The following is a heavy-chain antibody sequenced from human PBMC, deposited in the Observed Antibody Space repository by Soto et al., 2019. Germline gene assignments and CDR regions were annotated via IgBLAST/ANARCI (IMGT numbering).Heavy chain of an antibody. Sequence: QVQLQESGPGLVKPSQTLSLTCTVSGGSVSNGDHYWSWIRQPPGKGLEWIGYVYYSGSTYYNPSLGSRVTISIDTSKNQFSLKLNSVTASDAVVYFCATESSGSSPLHFDFWGQGALVSVSS. CDR3: ATESSGSSPLHFDF. CDR2: VYYSGST. J-gene: IGHJ4*02. D-gene: IGHD3-22*01. V-gene: IGHV4-30-4*01. CDR1: GGSVSNGDHY.